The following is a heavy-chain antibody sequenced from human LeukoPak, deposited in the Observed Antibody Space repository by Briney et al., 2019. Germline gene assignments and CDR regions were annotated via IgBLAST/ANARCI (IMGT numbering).Heavy chain of an antibody. D-gene: IGHD2-15*01. CDR2: LSAYNGNT. CDR1: GYTFTSYG. CDR3: ARVTTVSSAVVVVAATPVSPYYFDY. V-gene: IGHV1-18*01. J-gene: IGHJ4*02. Sequence: ASVKVSCKASGYTFTSYGISWVRQAPGQGLEWMEWLSAYNGNTNYAQKLQGRVTMTTDTSTSTAYMELRSLRSDDTAVYYCARVTTVSSAVVVVAATPVSPYYFDYWGQGTLVTVSS.